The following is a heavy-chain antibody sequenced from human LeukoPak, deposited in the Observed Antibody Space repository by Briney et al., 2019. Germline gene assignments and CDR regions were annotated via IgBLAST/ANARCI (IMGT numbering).Heavy chain of an antibody. CDR3: AKEVDIVPFHYYYYMDV. D-gene: IGHD5-12*01. V-gene: IGHV3-23*01. CDR1: GFTFSSYA. Sequence: PGGSLRLSCAASGFTFSSYAMSWVRQAPGRGLEWVSAISGSGGSTYYADSVKGRFTISRDNSKNTLYLQMNSLRAEDTAVYYCAKEVDIVPFHYYYYMDVWGKGTTVTVSS. J-gene: IGHJ6*03. CDR2: ISGSGGST.